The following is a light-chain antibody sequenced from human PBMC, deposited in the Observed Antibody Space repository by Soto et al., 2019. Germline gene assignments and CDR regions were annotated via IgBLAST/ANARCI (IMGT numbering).Light chain of an antibody. Sequence: IVMTQSASTLSGSPGERATLSCGASQSVSSKLAWYQQKPGQAPRLLIYGASTRATGIPARFSGSGSGTEFNLTISSLQSEDFAVYYCQQYGDSPRVFGQGTKVDIK. V-gene: IGKV3-15*01. J-gene: IGKJ1*01. CDR2: GAS. CDR1: QSVSSK. CDR3: QQYGDSPRV.